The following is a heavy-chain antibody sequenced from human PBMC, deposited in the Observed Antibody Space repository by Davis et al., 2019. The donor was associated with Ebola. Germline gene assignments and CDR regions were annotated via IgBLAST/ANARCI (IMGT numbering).Heavy chain of an antibody. CDR1: GFTFSSYA. J-gene: IGHJ4*02. D-gene: IGHD3-3*01. CDR2: ISGSGGST. CDR3: TKDTRFLEWLFSDY. Sequence: GGSLRLSCAASGFTFSSYAMSWVRQAPGKGLEWVSAISGSGGSTYYADSVKGRFTISRDNSKNTLYLQMNSLRAEDTAVYYCTKDTRFLEWLFSDYWGQGTLVTVSS. V-gene: IGHV3-23*01.